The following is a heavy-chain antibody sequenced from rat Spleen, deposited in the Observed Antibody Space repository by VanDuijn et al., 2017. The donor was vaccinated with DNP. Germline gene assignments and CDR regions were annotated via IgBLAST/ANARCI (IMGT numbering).Heavy chain of an antibody. D-gene: IGHD1-4*01. J-gene: IGHJ2*01. V-gene: IGHV5-58*01. CDR2: INKDGGGT. CDR3: AKDGTSDGYNHFDY. Sequence: EVKLVESGGGLVQPGRSVKLSCVASGFTFSSHWMYWIRQVPGKGLDWVASINKDGGGTYYQDSVKGRFTISRDNAENTVYLQMNSLRSEDTATYYCAKDGTSDGYNHFDYWGQGVMVTVSS. CDR1: GFTFSSHW.